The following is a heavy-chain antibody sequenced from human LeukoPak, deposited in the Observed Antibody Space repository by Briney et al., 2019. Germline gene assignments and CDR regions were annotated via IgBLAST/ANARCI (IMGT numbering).Heavy chain of an antibody. Sequence: KPSETVSLTCSVSGGSISSYYWSWIRQPPGKRLEWIGYIYHSGSTNYNSSLKSRVTISVDTSKNQFSLKLSSVTAADTAVYYCARGLRWLPHNWFDPWGQGTLVTVSS. CDR3: ARGLRWLPHNWFDP. V-gene: IGHV4-59*08. J-gene: IGHJ5*02. CDR2: IYHSGST. CDR1: GGSISSYY. D-gene: IGHD5-12*01.